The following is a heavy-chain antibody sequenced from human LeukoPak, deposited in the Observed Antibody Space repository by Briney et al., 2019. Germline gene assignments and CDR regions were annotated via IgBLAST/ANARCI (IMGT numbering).Heavy chain of an antibody. CDR3: ARDLGIAAAKSDY. CDR2: IISSSSYI. CDR1: GFTFSSYS. V-gene: IGHV3-21*01. D-gene: IGHD6-13*01. J-gene: IGHJ4*02. Sequence: GSLRLSCAASGFTFSSYSMNWVRQAPGKGLEWVSSIISSSSYIYYADSVKGRFTISRDNAKNSLYLQMNSLRAEDTAVYYCARDLGIAAAKSDYWGQGTLVTVSS.